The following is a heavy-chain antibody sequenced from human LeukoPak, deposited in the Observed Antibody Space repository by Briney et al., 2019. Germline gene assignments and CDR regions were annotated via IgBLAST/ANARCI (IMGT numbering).Heavy chain of an antibody. D-gene: IGHD5-18*01. J-gene: IGHJ4*02. CDR1: GFTFSSYN. V-gene: IGHV3-21*01. Sequence: GGSLRLSCAASGFTFSSYNMNWVRQAPGKGLEWVSSISSSSSYTYYAASVRGRFAISRDNAKNSLYLQMNSLRAEDTAVYYCARDQNTYGYCYFDYWGQGTLVTASS. CDR2: ISSSSSYT. CDR3: ARDQNTYGYCYFDY.